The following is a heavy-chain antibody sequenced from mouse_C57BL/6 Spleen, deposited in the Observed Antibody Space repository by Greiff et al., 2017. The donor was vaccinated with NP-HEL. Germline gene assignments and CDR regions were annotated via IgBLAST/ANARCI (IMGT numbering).Heavy chain of an antibody. CDR3: ARGGNLLWLGRDAMDY. CDR2: IYPRSGNT. D-gene: IGHD2-2*01. V-gene: IGHV1-81*01. J-gene: IGHJ4*01. Sequence: QVQLQQSGAELARPGASVKLSCKASGYTFTSYGISWVKQRTGQGLEWIGEIYPRSGNTYYNEKFKGKATLTADKSSSTAYMELRSLTSEDSAVYFCARGGNLLWLGRDAMDYWGQGTSVTVSS. CDR1: GYTFTSYG.